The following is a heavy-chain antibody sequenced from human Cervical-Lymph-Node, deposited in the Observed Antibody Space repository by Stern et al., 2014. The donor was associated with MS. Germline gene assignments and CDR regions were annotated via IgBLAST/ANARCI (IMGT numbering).Heavy chain of an antibody. CDR1: GATFSTNG. Sequence: VQLVQSGAEVKKPGSSVKVSCKVSGATFSTNGISWVRQGPGQGLEWMGATVPSFERSNYAQRFRGRVTMTADESTSTSYMELTSLRSDDTGVYYCAREHHGGNFAAWGQGTLVTVSS. D-gene: IGHD4-23*01. J-gene: IGHJ5*02. CDR2: TVPSFERS. V-gene: IGHV1-69*12. CDR3: AREHHGGNFAA.